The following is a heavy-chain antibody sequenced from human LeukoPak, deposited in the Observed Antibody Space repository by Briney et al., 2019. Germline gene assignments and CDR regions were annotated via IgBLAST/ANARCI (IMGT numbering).Heavy chain of an antibody. D-gene: IGHD3-22*01. CDR2: IKTTTESGTT. V-gene: IGHV3-15*01. Sequence: GGSLRLSCAASGFTFSNAWMSWVRQAPGKGLEWVGRIKTTTESGTTDYAAPVKGRFSISRDDSKNTLYLQMNSLRVEDTAVYYCAKRNYYDSRGYYEYYFDDWGQGTLVTVSS. J-gene: IGHJ4*02. CDR1: GFTFSNAW. CDR3: AKRNYYDSRGYYEYYFDD.